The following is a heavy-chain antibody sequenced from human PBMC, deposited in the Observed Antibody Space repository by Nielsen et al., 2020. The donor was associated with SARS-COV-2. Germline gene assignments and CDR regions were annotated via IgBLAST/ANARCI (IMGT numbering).Heavy chain of an antibody. V-gene: IGHV3-21*01. J-gene: IGHJ4*02. CDR2: ISSSSSYI. CDR3: ARDYGGNPPRLFDY. D-gene: IGHD4-23*01. CDR1: GFTFSSYA. Sequence: GESLKISCAASGFTFSSYAMSWVRQAPGKGLEWVSSISSSSSYIYYADSVKGRFTISRDNAKNSLYLQMNSLRAEDTAVYYCARDYGGNPPRLFDYWGQGTLVTVSS.